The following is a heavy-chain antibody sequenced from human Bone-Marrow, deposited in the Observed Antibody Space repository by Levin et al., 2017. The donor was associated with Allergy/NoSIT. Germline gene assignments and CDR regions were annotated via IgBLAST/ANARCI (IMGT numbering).Heavy chain of an antibody. J-gene: IGHJ3*02. V-gene: IGHV1-69*04. D-gene: IGHD6-19*01. CDR3: AREQSIAVAGDAFDI. CDR1: GGTFNIYG. Sequence: LVKVSCKASGGTFNIYGFNWVRQAPGQGLEWMGRVIPVLGIAKYAQTFQGRVTITADKSTSTAYMEMSSLRFEDTAVYYCAREQSIAVAGDAFDIWGQGTMVTVSS. CDR2: VIPVLGIA.